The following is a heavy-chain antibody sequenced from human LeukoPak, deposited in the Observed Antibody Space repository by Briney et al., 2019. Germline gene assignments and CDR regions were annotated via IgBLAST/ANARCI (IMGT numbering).Heavy chain of an antibody. V-gene: IGHV1-2*02. D-gene: IGHD6-19*01. Sequence: ASVKVSCKASGYTFTGYYIHWVRQAPGQGREWMGWINPNSGGTNYAQKFQGRVTMTRDTSISTAYMELSRLRSDDTAVYYCAREDAVAGYDYWGQGTLVTVSS. CDR3: AREDAVAGYDY. CDR1: GYTFTGYY. CDR2: INPNSGGT. J-gene: IGHJ4*02.